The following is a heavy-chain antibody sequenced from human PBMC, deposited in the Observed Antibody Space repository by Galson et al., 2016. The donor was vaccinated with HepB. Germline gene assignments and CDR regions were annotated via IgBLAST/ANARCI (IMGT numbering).Heavy chain of an antibody. CDR3: ARDTGPYYGMDG. CDR1: GGTFSSYA. CDR2: IIPLFGTA. Sequence: SVKVSCKASGGTFSSYAISWVRQAPGQGLEWMGGIIPLFGTANYAQKFQGRVTITADESTSTAYMELSSLGSEDTAVYYCARDTGPYYGMDGWGQGTTVTVSS. V-gene: IGHV1-69*13. J-gene: IGHJ6*02. D-gene: IGHD4-17*01.